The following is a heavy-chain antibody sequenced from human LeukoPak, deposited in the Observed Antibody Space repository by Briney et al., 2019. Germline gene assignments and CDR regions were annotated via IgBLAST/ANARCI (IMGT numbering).Heavy chain of an antibody. CDR3: ARVPGPYTTSRFDF. J-gene: IGHJ4*02. CDR1: GYTVTAYY. D-gene: IGHD2-2*02. V-gene: IGHV1-2*02. Sequence: GAPVRPSSKTSGYTVTAYYLHWVRQAPGHTPERRGRIDPDSGGTHYGQKFQGRVTVTRATSITTVHMELSGLTSDDTAVYYCARVPGPYTTSRFDFWGQGTLVTVSS. CDR2: IDPDSGGT.